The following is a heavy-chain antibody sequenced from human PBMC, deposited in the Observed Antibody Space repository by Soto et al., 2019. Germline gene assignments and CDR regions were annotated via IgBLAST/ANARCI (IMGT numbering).Heavy chain of an antibody. J-gene: IGHJ5*02. CDR2: IYHSGST. CDR1: GGSISSRSFY. V-gene: IGHV4-39*01. CDR3: ARHFTHYDYGHNWLDP. D-gene: IGHD4-17*01. Sequence: TSETLSLTCTVSGGSISSRSFYWGWIRQPPGKGLEWIGTIYHSGSTYYNPSLKSRVTISVDASNNQFSLKLSSVTAADTAVYYCARHFTHYDYGHNWLDPWGQGTLVTVSS.